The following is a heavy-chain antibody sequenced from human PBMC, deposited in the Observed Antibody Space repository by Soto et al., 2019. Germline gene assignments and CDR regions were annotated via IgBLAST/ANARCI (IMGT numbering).Heavy chain of an antibody. Sequence: QVQLQESGPGLVKPSQTLSLTCTVSGGSISSGGYFWSWIRQHPGKGLEWIGFIYYSGSTYYNPSLKSRVTISVDTSKNQFVLKLSSVTAADTAVYYCAREGAALYYYYGMDVWGQGTTVTVSS. D-gene: IGHD6-6*01. CDR1: GGSISSGGYF. CDR2: IYYSGST. CDR3: AREGAALYYYYGMDV. J-gene: IGHJ6*02. V-gene: IGHV4-31*03.